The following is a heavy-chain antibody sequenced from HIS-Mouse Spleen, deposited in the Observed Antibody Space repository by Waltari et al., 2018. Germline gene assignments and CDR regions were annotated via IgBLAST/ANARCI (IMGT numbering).Heavy chain of an antibody. V-gene: IGHV4-39*07. J-gene: IGHJ2*01. CDR1: GGSISSSSYY. D-gene: IGHD6-13*01. CDR3: AREIPYSSSWYDWYFDL. Sequence: QLQLQESGPGLVKPSETLSVTCTVSGGSISSSSYYLGWIRQPPGKGLEWIGSIYYSGSTYYNPSLKSRVTISVDTSKNQFSLKLSSVTAADTAVYYCAREIPYSSSWYDWYFDLWGRGTLVTVSS. CDR2: IYYSGST.